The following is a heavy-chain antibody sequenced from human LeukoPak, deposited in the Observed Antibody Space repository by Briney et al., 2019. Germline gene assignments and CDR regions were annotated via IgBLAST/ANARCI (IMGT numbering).Heavy chain of an antibody. D-gene: IGHD6-19*01. J-gene: IGHJ4*02. CDR3: AKGAVAGTLFLFDY. CDR1: GFTFSSYA. V-gene: IGHV3-23*01. Sequence: GGSLRLSCAASGFTFSSYAMSWVRQAPGKGLEWVSAISGGGGSTYYADSVKGRFTISRDNSKNTLYLQMNSLRAEDTAVYYRAKGAVAGTLFLFDYWGQGTLVTVSS. CDR2: ISGGGGST.